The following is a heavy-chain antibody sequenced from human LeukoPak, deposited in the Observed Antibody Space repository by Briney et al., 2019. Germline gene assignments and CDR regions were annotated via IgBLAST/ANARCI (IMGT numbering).Heavy chain of an antibody. D-gene: IGHD4-17*01. V-gene: IGHV3-23*01. CDR1: GFTFSSYA. Sequence: GGSLRLSCAASGFTFSSYAMSWDRQAPGKGLEWVSAISGSGGSTYYADSVKGRFTISRDNSKNTLYLQMNSLRAEDTAVYYCASMTTVTYTTFDYWGQGTLVTVSS. J-gene: IGHJ4*02. CDR3: ASMTTVTYTTFDY. CDR2: ISGSGGST.